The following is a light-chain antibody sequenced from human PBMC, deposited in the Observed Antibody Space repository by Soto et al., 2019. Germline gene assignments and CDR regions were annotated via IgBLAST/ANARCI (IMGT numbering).Light chain of an antibody. CDR2: GAS. V-gene: IGKV3-15*01. J-gene: IGKJ1*01. CDR1: QSVSSH. CDR3: QQYDKWPTWT. Sequence: ETVMTQSQATLSLSPGERATLSCMASQSVSSHLAWYQQKPGQAPRLLIYGASTRATGVPARFSGSGSGTEFTLTISSLQSEDFEVYYCQQYDKWPTWTFGQGTRVEIK.